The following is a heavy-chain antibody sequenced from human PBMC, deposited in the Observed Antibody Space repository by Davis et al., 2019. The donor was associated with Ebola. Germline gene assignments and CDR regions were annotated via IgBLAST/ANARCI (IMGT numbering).Heavy chain of an antibody. CDR2: ISWSSDRK. CDR3: VRDYTGSTWSGAFDL. V-gene: IGHV3-9*01. Sequence: PGGSLRLSCVVSGFIFDDHAMQWVRHVPGKGLEWVSGISWSSDRKVYAASVKGRFTISRDSAKNSLYLQMNSLRIEDTALYYCVRDYTGSTWSGAFDLWGRGTMVTVSS. D-gene: IGHD6-13*01. CDR1: GFIFDDHA. J-gene: IGHJ3*01.